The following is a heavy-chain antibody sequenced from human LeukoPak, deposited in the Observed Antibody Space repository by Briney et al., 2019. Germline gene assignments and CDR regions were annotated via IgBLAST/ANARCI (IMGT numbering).Heavy chain of an antibody. CDR3: ARSGGPGDAFDI. J-gene: IGHJ3*02. Sequence: SAKVSCKASGGTFSSYAISWVRQAPGQGLEWMGGIIPIFGTANYAQKFQSRVTITADKSTSTAYMELSSLRSEDTAVYDCARSGGPGDAFDIWGQGTMVTVSS. V-gene: IGHV1-69*06. D-gene: IGHD3-10*01. CDR2: IIPIFGTA. CDR1: GGTFSSYA.